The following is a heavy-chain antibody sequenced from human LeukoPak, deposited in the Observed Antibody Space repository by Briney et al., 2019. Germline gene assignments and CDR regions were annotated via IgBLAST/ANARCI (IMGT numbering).Heavy chain of an antibody. D-gene: IGHD4-23*01. CDR3: AKDLLRWSFDY. Sequence: SGGSLRLSCGASGFSFSSYAMSWFRQAPGKGLEWVSSIGAPGDDTYYADSVKGRFTISRDNSMDRLYLQMSRLRDEDTAVYYCAKDLLRWSFDYWGQGTLVTVSS. J-gene: IGHJ4*02. CDR2: IGAPGDDT. V-gene: IGHV3-23*01. CDR1: GFSFSSYA.